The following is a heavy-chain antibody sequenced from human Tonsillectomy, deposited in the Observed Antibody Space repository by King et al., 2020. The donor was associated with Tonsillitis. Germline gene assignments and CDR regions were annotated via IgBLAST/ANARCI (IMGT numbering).Heavy chain of an antibody. V-gene: IGHV4-4*07. Sequence: VQLQESGPGLVKPSETLSLTCTVSGGSISSYYWSWIRQPAGKGLEWIGRIYTSGSTNYNPSLKSRVTMSVDTSKNQFSLKLSTVTAADTAVYYCARVTDYDFWSGFQTGAFDIWGQGTMVTVSS. J-gene: IGHJ3*02. CDR3: ARVTDYDFWSGFQTGAFDI. CDR1: GGSISSYY. D-gene: IGHD3-3*01. CDR2: IYTSGST.